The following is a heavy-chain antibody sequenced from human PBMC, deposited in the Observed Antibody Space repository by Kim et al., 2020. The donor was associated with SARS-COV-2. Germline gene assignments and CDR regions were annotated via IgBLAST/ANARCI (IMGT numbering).Heavy chain of an antibody. D-gene: IGHD2-8*01. CDR2: IAGGGGTT. J-gene: IGHJ4*02. Sequence: GGSLRLSCTTSGFTFTGYGMRWVRQAPGKGLEWVSSIAGGGGTTYYADSVKGRFTISRDNSKNTLYLQMNRLRADDTAVYYCVKGAWPWVCDHLDHWGRG. V-gene: IGHV3-23*01. CDR1: GFTFTGYG. CDR3: VKGAWPWVCDHLDH.